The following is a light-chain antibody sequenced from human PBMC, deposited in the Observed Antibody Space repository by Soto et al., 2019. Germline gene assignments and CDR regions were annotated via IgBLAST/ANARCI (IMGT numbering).Light chain of an antibody. CDR3: LERISWPRGLT. CDR2: DAP. V-gene: IGKV3-11*01. Sequence: EVVLTQAPAALSLSPGDRGTLSCRASQNVSSSVAWYQQKPGQGPRLVIYDAPIRATGIPARFSGSGSGTDFTPTISGLEPEDFGVYYCLERISWPRGLTFGGGTRVEIK. J-gene: IGKJ4*01. CDR1: QNVSSS.